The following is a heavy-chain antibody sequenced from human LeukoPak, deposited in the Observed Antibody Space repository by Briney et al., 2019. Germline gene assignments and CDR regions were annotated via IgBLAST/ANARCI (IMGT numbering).Heavy chain of an antibody. D-gene: IGHD3-22*01. CDR1: GFTLTSHG. CDR2: LWAHGRSE. Sequence: GGSLRLSCAASGFTLTSHGMHWVRQAPGKGLEWVAVLWAHGRSEYYADSVKGRFSISRDTSRSTVHLQMNSLRAEDTAVYYCARDDDTSSHYSLFEFWGQGTRVTVSS. J-gene: IGHJ4*02. V-gene: IGHV3-33*01. CDR3: ARDDDTSSHYSLFEF.